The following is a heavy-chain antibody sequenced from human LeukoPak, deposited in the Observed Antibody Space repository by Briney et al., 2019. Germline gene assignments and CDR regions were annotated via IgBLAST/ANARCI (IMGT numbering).Heavy chain of an antibody. D-gene: IGHD5-24*01. V-gene: IGHV1-18*01. CDR1: GYTFTSYG. J-gene: IGHJ4*01. CDR2: ISAYNGNT. CDR3: ATEVAAIGSSDY. Sequence: ASVKVSCKASGYTFTSYGISWVRQAPGQGLEWMGWISAYNGNTNYAQKLQGRVTMTTDTSTSTAYMELRSLRSDDTAVYYCATEVAAIGSSDYWGQGTLVTVSS.